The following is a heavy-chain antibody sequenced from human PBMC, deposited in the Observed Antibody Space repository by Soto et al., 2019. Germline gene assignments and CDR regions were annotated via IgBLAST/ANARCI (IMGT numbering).Heavy chain of an antibody. V-gene: IGHV3-48*03. J-gene: IGHJ6*02. CDR3: ARARIYGDPGVYYYGMDV. D-gene: IGHD4-17*01. CDR2: ISSSGSTI. Sequence: GGSLRLSCAASGFTFSSYEMNWVRQAPGKGLEWVSYISSSGSTIYYADSVKGRFTISRDNAKNSLYLQMDSLRAEDTAVYYCARARIYGDPGVYYYGMDVWGQGTTVTVSS. CDR1: GFTFSSYE.